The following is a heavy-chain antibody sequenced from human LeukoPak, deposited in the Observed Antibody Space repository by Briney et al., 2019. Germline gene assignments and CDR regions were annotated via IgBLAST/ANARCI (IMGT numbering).Heavy chain of an antibody. J-gene: IGHJ3*02. CDR3: ARGANSYDFWSAFDI. V-gene: IGHV4-38-2*02. CDR1: GYSISSGYY. Sequence: NTSETLSLTCTVSGYSISSGYYWGWIRQPPGKGLEWIGSIYHTGSTYYNPSLKSRVTISVDTSRNQFSLNLSSVTAADTAVYYCARGANSYDFWSAFDIWGQGTMVTVSS. CDR2: IYHTGST. D-gene: IGHD3-3*01.